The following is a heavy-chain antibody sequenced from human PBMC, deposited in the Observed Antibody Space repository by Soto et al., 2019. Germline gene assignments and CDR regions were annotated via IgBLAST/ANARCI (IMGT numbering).Heavy chain of an antibody. J-gene: IGHJ3*02. V-gene: IGHV3-30*18. Sequence: GGSLRLSCAASGFTFSSYGMHWVRQAPGKGLEWVAVISYDGSNKYYADSVKGRFTISRDNSKNTLYLQMNSLRAEDTAVYYCAKDRGIVLVPAAIGAFDIWGQGTMVTVSS. D-gene: IGHD2-2*02. CDR2: ISYDGSNK. CDR1: GFTFSSYG. CDR3: AKDRGIVLVPAAIGAFDI.